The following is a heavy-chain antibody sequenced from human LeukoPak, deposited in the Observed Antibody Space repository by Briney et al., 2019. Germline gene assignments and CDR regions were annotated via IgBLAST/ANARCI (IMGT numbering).Heavy chain of an antibody. Sequence: GGSLRLSCAASGFTFDDYAMHWVRQAPGKGLEWVSLISWDGGSTYYADSVKGRFTISRDNSKNSLYLQMNSLRAEDTALYYCAKGERTDSSGYYYFDYWGQGTLVTVSS. D-gene: IGHD3-22*01. CDR3: AKGERTDSSGYYYFDY. CDR1: GFTFDDYA. CDR2: ISWDGGST. V-gene: IGHV3-43D*03. J-gene: IGHJ4*02.